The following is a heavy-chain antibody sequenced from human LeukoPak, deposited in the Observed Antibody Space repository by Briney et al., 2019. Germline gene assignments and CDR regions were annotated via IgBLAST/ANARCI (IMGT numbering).Heavy chain of an antibody. D-gene: IGHD3-10*01. CDR3: AREVTMVRGGGLTFDI. V-gene: IGHV4-30-4*01. CDR1: GGSISSGDYY. CDR2: IYYSGST. Sequence: SETLSLTCTVSGGSISSGDYYWSWIRQPPGKGLEWIGYIYYSGSTYYNPSLKSRVTISVDTSKNQFSLKLSSVTAADTAVYYCAREVTMVRGGGLTFDIWGQGTMVTVSS. J-gene: IGHJ3*02.